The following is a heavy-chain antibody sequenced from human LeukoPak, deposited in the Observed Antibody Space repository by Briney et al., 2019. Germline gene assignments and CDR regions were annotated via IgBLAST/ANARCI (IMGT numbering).Heavy chain of an antibody. CDR2: IYSGGRT. V-gene: IGHV3-53*01. CDR1: GFTVSSNY. J-gene: IGHJ3*02. Sequence: GGSLRLSCAASGFTVSSNYMSWVRQAPGKGLEWVSVIYSGGRTYYADSVKGRFTISRDNSKNTLYLQMNSLRAEDTAVYYRARESYYDSSGYYEGAFDIWGQGTMVTVSS. CDR3: ARESYYDSSGYYEGAFDI. D-gene: IGHD3-22*01.